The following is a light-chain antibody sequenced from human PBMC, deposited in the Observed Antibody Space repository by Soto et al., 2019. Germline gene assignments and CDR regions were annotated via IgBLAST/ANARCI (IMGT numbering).Light chain of an antibody. CDR2: GAS. V-gene: IGKV3-20*01. CDR1: QNVGSNY. Sequence: EIVLTQSPGTLSLSPGERATLSCRASQNVGSNYLAWYQQKPGQTPRLLIYGASSRATGIPDRFSGSGSGTDFTLTISGLEPDDFAVYYCQQYASLPITFGQGTRLENK. J-gene: IGKJ5*01. CDR3: QQYASLPIT.